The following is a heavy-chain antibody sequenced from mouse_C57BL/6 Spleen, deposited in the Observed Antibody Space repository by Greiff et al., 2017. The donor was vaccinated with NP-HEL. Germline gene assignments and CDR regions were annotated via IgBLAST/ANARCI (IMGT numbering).Heavy chain of an antibody. V-gene: IGHV1-63*01. CDR3: AREGVNDYDDGGAFAD. Sequence: QVQLQQSGAELVRPGTSVKMSCKASGYTFTNYWIGWAKQRPGHGLEWIGDIYPGGGYTNYNEKFKGKATLTADKSSSTAYMQFSSLTSEDSAIYYCAREGVNDYDDGGAFADWGQGTLVTVAA. J-gene: IGHJ3*01. CDR2: IYPGGGYT. CDR1: GYTFTNYW. D-gene: IGHD2-4*01.